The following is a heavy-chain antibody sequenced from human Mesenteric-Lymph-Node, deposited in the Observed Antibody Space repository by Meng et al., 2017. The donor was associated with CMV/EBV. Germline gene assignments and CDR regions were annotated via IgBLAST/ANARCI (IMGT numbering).Heavy chain of an antibody. CDR3: AKVGPRYCSGGSCYNFDY. Sequence: SVNRGDYYWSWIRQPPGKGLEWIGYIYYSGSTYYNPSLKSRVTISVDTSKNQFSLKLSSLTAADTAVYYCAKVGPRYCSGGSCYNFDYWGQGTLVTVSS. J-gene: IGHJ4*02. V-gene: IGHV4-30-4*08. CDR1: SVNRGDYY. CDR2: IYYSGST. D-gene: IGHD2-15*01.